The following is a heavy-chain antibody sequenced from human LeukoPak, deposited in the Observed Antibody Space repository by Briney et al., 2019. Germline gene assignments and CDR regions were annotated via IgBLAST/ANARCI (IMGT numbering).Heavy chain of an antibody. V-gene: IGHV4-59*01. CDR2: IYYSGST. CDR1: GGFLSDYY. J-gene: IGHJ6*03. Sequence: SETLSLTCTVSGGFLSDYYWNWIRQPPGKGLEWIGYIYYSGSTNYNPSLKSRVTISVDTSKNQFSLKLSSVTAADTAVYYCARVRNYYDSSGYYSNYYYYMDVWGKGTTVTVSS. D-gene: IGHD3-22*01. CDR3: ARVRNYYDSSGYYSNYYYYMDV.